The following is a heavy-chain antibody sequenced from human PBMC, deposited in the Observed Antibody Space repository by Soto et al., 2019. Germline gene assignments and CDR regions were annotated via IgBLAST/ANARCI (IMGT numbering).Heavy chain of an antibody. CDR2: VYWDDDK. J-gene: IGHJ4*02. CDR3: AHCRGGVASF. D-gene: IGHD3-16*01. CDR1: GFSLHTRDVG. V-gene: IGHV2-5*02. Sequence: QITLNESGPALVKPTQTLTLTCTFSGFSLHTRDVGVGWIRQPPGKALEWLGVVYWDDDKTYSPSLKSRLTITKDTPKNQVVLRMTKMDPVDTATYYCAHCRGGVASFWGQGTLVTVSS.